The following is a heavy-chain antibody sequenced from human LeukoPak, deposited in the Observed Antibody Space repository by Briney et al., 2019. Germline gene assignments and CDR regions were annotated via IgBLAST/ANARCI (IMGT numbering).Heavy chain of an antibody. CDR1: GFNFNIYS. J-gene: IGHJ4*02. CDR3: ARGLQWGFDY. V-gene: IGHV3-48*01. CDR2: ITGGGTPI. D-gene: IGHD1-26*01. Sequence: GGSLRLSCEASGFNFNIYSMNWVRQAPGKGLEWVSYITGGGTPIYYGDSVKGRFTIFRDNAKNSLYLQMNSLRVEDTAVYYCARGLQWGFDYWGQGTLVTVSS.